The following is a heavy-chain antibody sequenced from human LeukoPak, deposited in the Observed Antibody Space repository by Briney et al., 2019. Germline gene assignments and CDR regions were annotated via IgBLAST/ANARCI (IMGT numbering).Heavy chain of an antibody. D-gene: IGHD6-19*01. CDR3: ARDSYSSGWNEDAFDI. Sequence: GGSLRLSCAASGFTFSTYSMDWVRQAPGKGLEWVSYISSSSSYIYYADSVKGRFTISRDNAKNSLYLQMNSLRAEDTAVYYCARDSYSSGWNEDAFDIWGQGTMVTVSS. CDR2: ISSSSSYI. J-gene: IGHJ3*02. CDR1: GFTFSTYS. V-gene: IGHV3-21*01.